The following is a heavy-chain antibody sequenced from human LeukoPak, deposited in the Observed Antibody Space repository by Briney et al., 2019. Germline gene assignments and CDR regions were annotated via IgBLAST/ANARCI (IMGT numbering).Heavy chain of an antibody. CDR1: GGSISSYY. CDR2: IYYSGST. V-gene: IGHV4-59*01. Sequence: SETLSLTCTVSGGSISSYYWSWIRQPPGQGLEWIGYIYYSGSTNYNPSLKSRVTISVDTSKNQFSLKLSSVTAADTAVYYCARGRGQQLTSGYAFDIWGQGTMVTVSS. CDR3: ARGRGQQLTSGYAFDI. D-gene: IGHD6-13*01. J-gene: IGHJ3*02.